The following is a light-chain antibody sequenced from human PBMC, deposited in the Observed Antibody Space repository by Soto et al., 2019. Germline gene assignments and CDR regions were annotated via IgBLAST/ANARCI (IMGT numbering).Light chain of an antibody. CDR3: HRYNSWTLIS. V-gene: IGKV3-15*01. J-gene: IGKJ5*01. Sequence: ELMMTQSPATLSVSPGERATLSCRASQSISGNIAWYQQKPGQAPRLLIYAASIRASGIPARFSGTGFGRELTLSISSLQSEDSAVYYCHRYNSWTLISFGQGTRLEIK. CDR1: QSISGN. CDR2: AAS.